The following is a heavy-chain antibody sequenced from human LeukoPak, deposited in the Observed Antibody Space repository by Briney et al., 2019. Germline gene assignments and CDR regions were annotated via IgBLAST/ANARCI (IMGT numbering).Heavy chain of an antibody. CDR3: ARVSIVVVPAAITENDYYYYYMDV. V-gene: IGHV4-31*03. J-gene: IGHJ6*03. CDR1: GGSIGSGGYY. CDR2: IYYSGST. D-gene: IGHD2-2*01. Sequence: SETLSLTCTVSGGSIGSGGYYWSWIRQHPGKGLEWIGYIYYSGSTYYNPSLKSRVTISVDTSKNQFSLKLSSVIAADTAVYYCARVSIVVVPAAITENDYYYYYMDVWGKGTTVTVSS.